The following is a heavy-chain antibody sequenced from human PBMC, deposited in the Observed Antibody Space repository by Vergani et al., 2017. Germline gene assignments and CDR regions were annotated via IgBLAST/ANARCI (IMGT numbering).Heavy chain of an antibody. V-gene: IGHV1-69*18. CDR3: ARDGHYYGSGSYYNGGDY. J-gene: IGHJ4*02. Sequence: QVQLVQSGAEVKKPGSSVKVSCKASGGTFSSYAISWVRQAPGQGLEWMGRIIPIFGTANYAQKFQGRVTITADESTRTAYMEMSSLRSEDTAVNYCARDGHYYGSGSYYNGGDYWGQGTLVTVSS. D-gene: IGHD3-10*01. CDR1: GGTFSSYA. CDR2: IIPIFGTA.